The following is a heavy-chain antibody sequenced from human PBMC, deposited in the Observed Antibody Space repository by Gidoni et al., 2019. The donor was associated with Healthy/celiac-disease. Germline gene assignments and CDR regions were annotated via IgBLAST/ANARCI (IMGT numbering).Heavy chain of an antibody. CDR1: GGSISSGSYY. V-gene: IGHV4-61*02. Sequence: QVQLQESGPGLVKPSPTLSLTCTVSGGSISSGSYYWSWIRQPAGKGLEWIGRIYTSGSTNYNPSLKSRVTISVDTSKNQFSLKLSSVTAADTAVYYCARDEDYYDSSGYSPGRYFDLWGRGTLVTVSS. CDR3: ARDEDYYDSSGYSPGRYFDL. CDR2: IYTSGST. D-gene: IGHD3-22*01. J-gene: IGHJ2*01.